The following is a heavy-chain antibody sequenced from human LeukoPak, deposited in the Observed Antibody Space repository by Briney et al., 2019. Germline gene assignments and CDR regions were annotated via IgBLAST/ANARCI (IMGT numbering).Heavy chain of an antibody. Sequence: ASVKVSCKASGGTFSSYAISWVRQAPGQGLEWMGGIIPVFGTANYAQKFQGRVTITTVESTSTAYMELSSLRSEDTAVYYCARRWGSYGYGTFDTWGRGTMVTVSS. J-gene: IGHJ3*02. CDR3: ARRWGSYGYGTFDT. D-gene: IGHD5-18*01. CDR1: GGTFSSYA. CDR2: IIPVFGTA. V-gene: IGHV1-69*05.